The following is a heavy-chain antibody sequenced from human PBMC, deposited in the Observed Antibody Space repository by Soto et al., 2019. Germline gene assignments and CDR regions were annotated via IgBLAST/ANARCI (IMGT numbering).Heavy chain of an antibody. CDR1: GFTFSVSA. CDR3: AKDGSASGLYWGT. Sequence: EVQLLESGGGLVQPGGSLRLSCAASGFTFSVSAMSWVRQAPGMGVEHVASITRSGREACYGDSVRGRSSMSRDNSKNVLMREMNSPRVEDTARYYCAKDGSASGLYWGTWGQVALVNVS. D-gene: IGHD2-8*02. V-gene: IGHV3-23*01. CDR2: ITRSGREA. J-gene: IGHJ1*01.